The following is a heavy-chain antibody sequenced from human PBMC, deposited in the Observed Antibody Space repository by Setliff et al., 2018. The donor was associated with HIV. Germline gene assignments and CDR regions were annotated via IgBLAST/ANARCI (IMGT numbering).Heavy chain of an antibody. Sequence: SVKVSCKASGGTFSSYAISWVRQAPGQGLEWMGGIIPIFGTANYAQKFQGRVTITADESTSTAYMELSSLRSEDTAVYYCARGADYYDTSDSGEDAFDIWGQGTMVTVTS. V-gene: IGHV1-69*13. CDR1: GGTFSSYA. CDR3: ARGADYYDTSDSGEDAFDI. D-gene: IGHD3-22*01. J-gene: IGHJ3*02. CDR2: IIPIFGTA.